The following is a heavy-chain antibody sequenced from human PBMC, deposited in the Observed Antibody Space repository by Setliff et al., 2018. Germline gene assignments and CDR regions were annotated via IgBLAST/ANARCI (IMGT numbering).Heavy chain of an antibody. Sequence: ALVKVSCKASTYIFNSYGISWVRQAPGHGLEWMGWISNYNDITNYAQRFQGRVTMTTDTSTSTGYMELRSLTSDDTAVYYCARRWETGDQDAYDIWGQGTMVTVSS. D-gene: IGHD7-27*01. CDR3: ARRWETGDQDAYDI. CDR2: ISNYNDIT. CDR1: TYIFNSYG. J-gene: IGHJ3*02. V-gene: IGHV1-18*01.